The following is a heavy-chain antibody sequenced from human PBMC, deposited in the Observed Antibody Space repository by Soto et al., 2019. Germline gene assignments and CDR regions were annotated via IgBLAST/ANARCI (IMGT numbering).Heavy chain of an antibody. CDR3: ARGATSKYFDL. CDR2: IWLDGSDT. CDR1: GFTFSSYG. V-gene: IGHV3-33*01. Sequence: QVQLVESGGGVVQPGRSLRLSCAASGFTFSSYGMHWVRQAPGKGLEWVAVIWLDGSDTYYAASVKGRFTISRDNSKNTLYLQINSLSAEDTAVYYCARGATSKYFDLWGSGTLVTVSS. J-gene: IGHJ2*01.